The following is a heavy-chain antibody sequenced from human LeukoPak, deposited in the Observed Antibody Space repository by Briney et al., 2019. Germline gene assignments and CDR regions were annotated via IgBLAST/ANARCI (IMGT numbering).Heavy chain of an antibody. J-gene: IGHJ4*02. CDR2: IYHSGST. CDR1: GGSISSGGYS. D-gene: IGHD3-3*01. CDR3: ASKRDTIFGVAIDY. Sequence: SQTLSLTCAVSGGSISSGGYSWSWFRQPPGKGLEWIGYIYHSGSTYYNPSLKSRVTISVDRSKNQFSLKLSSVTAADTAVYYCASKRDTIFGVAIDYWGQGTLVTVSS. V-gene: IGHV4-30-2*01.